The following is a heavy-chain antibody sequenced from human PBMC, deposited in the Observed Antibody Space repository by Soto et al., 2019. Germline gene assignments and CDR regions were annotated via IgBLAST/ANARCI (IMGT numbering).Heavy chain of an antibody. CDR2: IIPIFGTA. J-gene: IGHJ6*02. CDR1: GGTFSSYA. V-gene: IGHV1-69*13. CDR3: ARDTTVVTPWGMDV. Sequence: ASVKVSCKASGGTFSSYAISWVRQAPGQGLEWMGGIIPIFGTANYAQKFQGRVTITADESTSTAYMELSSLRSEDTAVYYCARDTTVVTPWGMDVWGQGTTVTVSS. D-gene: IGHD4-17*01.